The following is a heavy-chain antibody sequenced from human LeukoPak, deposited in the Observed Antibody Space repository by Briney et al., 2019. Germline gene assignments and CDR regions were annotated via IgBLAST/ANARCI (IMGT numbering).Heavy chain of an antibody. J-gene: IGHJ4*02. D-gene: IGHD4-23*01. Sequence: ASVKVSCKASGYTYTSYALNWVGQPPGQELEGMGWISTKTGKPTYAQGFSGRFVFSLETSRSTAYLQISSLKAEDTAVYYCAREVAPGGFDYWGQGTLVTVSS. V-gene: IGHV7-4-1*02. CDR3: AREVAPGGFDY. CDR2: ISTKTGKP. CDR1: GYTYTSYA.